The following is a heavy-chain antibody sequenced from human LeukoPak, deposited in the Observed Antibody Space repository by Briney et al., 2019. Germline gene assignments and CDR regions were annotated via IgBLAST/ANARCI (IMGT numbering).Heavy chain of an antibody. J-gene: IGHJ4*02. V-gene: IGHV4-59*01. CDR1: GDSITSYY. CDR2: VSYSGNT. CDR3: ARGVGSGYTDD. D-gene: IGHD3-22*01. Sequence: SETLSLTCIVSGDSITSYYWTWLRQPPGKGLEWIGFVSYSGNTNYNPSLKSRVTISLDTSRNQFSLKLNSVTAADTAVYYCARGVGSGYTDDWGQGTLVTVFS.